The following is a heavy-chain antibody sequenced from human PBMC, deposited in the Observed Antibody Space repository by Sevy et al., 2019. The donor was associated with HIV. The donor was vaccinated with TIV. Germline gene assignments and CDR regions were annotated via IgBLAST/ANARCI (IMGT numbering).Heavy chain of an antibody. V-gene: IGHV3-9*01. Sequence: GGSLRVSCAASGFTFDDYAMHWVRQAPGKGLEWVSGISWNSGSIGYADSVKGRFTISRDNAKNSLYLQMNSLRAEDTALSYCAKNIAAAGTGDDAFDIWGQGTMVTVSS. J-gene: IGHJ3*02. CDR2: ISWNSGSI. D-gene: IGHD6-13*01. CDR1: GFTFDDYA. CDR3: AKNIAAAGTGDDAFDI.